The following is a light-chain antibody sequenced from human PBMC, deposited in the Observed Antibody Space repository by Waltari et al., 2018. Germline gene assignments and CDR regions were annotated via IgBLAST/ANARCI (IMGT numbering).Light chain of an antibody. V-gene: IGKV1-5*01. CDR3: QQYKTFSRT. CDR2: EAS. CDR1: QNIKNW. Sequence: DIQMTQSPSTLSASVGDRVTIPCRASQNIKNWLAWYQQTPGRAPKLLIYEASSLESGVPSRFRGSGSGTLFTLTITSLQPDDVALYYCQQYKTFSRTFGQGTQVEIK. J-gene: IGKJ1*01.